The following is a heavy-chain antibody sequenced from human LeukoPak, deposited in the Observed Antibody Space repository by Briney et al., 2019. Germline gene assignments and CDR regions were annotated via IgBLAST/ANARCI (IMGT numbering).Heavy chain of an antibody. D-gene: IGHD2-21*02. Sequence: ASVTVSCKASGYTFTSYGISWVRQAPGQGLEWMGWISGYNSNPKYAQKFQGRVTMTIDTSTSTAYMELRSLTSDDTAVYYCVRDCASDCSIKGHYFFDLWGRGTLVTVSS. CDR2: ISGYNSNP. CDR1: GYTFTSYG. J-gene: IGHJ2*01. V-gene: IGHV1-18*01. CDR3: VRDCASDCSIKGHYFFDL.